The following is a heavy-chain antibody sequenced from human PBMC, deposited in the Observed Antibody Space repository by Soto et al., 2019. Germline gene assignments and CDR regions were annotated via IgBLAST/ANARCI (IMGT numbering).Heavy chain of an antibody. D-gene: IGHD3-3*01. Sequence: QITLNESGPTQVNPRQTLTLTCTFSGFSLTTSGVGVGWIRQSPGKAPEWLALIYWDDDKRYSPSLKSRLTITKETSKNQLVLTMADLEPADTATYYCAHRVLRTVCGVVTTTAIYFDFWGQGTPVAVSS. CDR2: IYWDDDK. V-gene: IGHV2-5*02. CDR1: GFSLTTSGVG. J-gene: IGHJ4*02. CDR3: AHRVLRTVCGVVTTTAIYFDF.